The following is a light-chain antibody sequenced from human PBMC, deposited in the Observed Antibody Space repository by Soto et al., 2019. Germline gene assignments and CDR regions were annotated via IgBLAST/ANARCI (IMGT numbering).Light chain of an antibody. CDR3: QQRSNWPPFT. Sequence: EIVLTQSPATLSLSPGEISTLSCRASQSVRSYLAWYQQKLGQAPRLLIYDASNRATGIPARFSGSGSGTDFTLTISSLEPEDFAVYYCQQRSNWPPFTFGPGTKVDIK. V-gene: IGKV3-11*01. CDR2: DAS. CDR1: QSVRSY. J-gene: IGKJ3*01.